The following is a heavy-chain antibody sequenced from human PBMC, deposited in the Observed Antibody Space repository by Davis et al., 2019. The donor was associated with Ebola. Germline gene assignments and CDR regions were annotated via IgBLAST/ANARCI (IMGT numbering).Heavy chain of an antibody. V-gene: IGHV3-30-3*01. Sequence: GESLKISCAASGFTFSSYEMNWVRQAPGKGLEWVAVISYDGSNKYYADSVKGRFTISRDNSKNTLYLQMNSLRAEDTAVYYCAAQRGYCSGGSCYYAFDIWGQGTMVTVSS. D-gene: IGHD2-15*01. J-gene: IGHJ3*02. CDR3: AAQRGYCSGGSCYYAFDI. CDR2: ISYDGSNK. CDR1: GFTFSSYE.